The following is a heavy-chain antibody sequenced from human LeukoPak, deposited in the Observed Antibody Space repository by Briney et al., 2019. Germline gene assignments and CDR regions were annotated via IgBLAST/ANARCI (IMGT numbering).Heavy chain of an antibody. CDR3: AGLGGDSYGLRR. J-gene: IGHJ4*02. CDR1: GGSISSYY. CDR2: IYYSGST. D-gene: IGHD5-18*01. Sequence: SETLSLTCTVSGGSISSYYWSWIRQPPGKGLEWIGYIYYSGSTNYNPSLKSRVTISVDTSKNQFSLKLSSVTAADTAVYYCAGLGGDSYGLRRWGQGTLVTVSS. V-gene: IGHV4-59*01.